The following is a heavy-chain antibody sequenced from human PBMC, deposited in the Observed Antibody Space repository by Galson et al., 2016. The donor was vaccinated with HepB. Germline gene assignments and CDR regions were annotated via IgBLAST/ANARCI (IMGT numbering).Heavy chain of an antibody. CDR2: ISGSDGST. CDR3: AKRRSTIGDFDY. CDR1: GFTYSSYA. V-gene: IGHV3-23*01. Sequence: SLRLSCAASGFTYSSYAMSWVRQAPGKGLEWVSAISGSDGSTYYADSVKGRFTISRDDSKNTLYLQMNSLRAEDTAVYYCAKRRSTIGDFDYWGQGILVTVSS. J-gene: IGHJ4*02.